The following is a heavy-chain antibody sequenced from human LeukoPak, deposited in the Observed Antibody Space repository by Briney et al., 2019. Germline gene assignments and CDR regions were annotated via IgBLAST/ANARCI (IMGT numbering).Heavy chain of an antibody. V-gene: IGHV3-7*01. CDR3: ARSLWPEDY. D-gene: IGHD2-21*01. Sequence: SGGSLRLSYAASGFTFSSYWMSWVRQAPGKGREWVANIEKDGSDKYYVDSVKGRFTISRDNAKDSVYLQMDSLRAEDSAVYYCARSLWPEDYWGQGTLVTVSS. J-gene: IGHJ4*02. CDR1: GFTFSSYW. CDR2: IEKDGSDK.